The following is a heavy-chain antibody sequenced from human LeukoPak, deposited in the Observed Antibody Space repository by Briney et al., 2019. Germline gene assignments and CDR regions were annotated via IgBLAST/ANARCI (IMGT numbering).Heavy chain of an antibody. D-gene: IGHD6-13*01. CDR3: ARSDPYVDIVAAAGTLDY. CDR1: GYTFTSHY. CDR2: INPSGGST. V-gene: IGHV1-46*01. Sequence: ASVKVSCKASGYTFTSHYMHWVRQAPGQGLEWMGIINPSGGSTSYTQKFQGRVTMTRDTSTSTVYMELSSLRSEDTAVYYCARSDPYVDIVAAAGTLDYWGQGTLVTVSS. J-gene: IGHJ4*02.